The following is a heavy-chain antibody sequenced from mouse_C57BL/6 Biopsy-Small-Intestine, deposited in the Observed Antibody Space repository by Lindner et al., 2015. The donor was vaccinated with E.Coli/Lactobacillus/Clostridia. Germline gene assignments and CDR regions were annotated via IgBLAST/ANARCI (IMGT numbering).Heavy chain of an antibody. Sequence: VQLQESGAELVRPGASVKLSCTASGFNIKDDYMHWVKQRPEQGLEWIGWIDPENGDTEYASKFQGKATITADTSSNTAYLQLSSLTSEDTAVYYCTTGAYGSSYYFDYWGQGTTLTVSS. J-gene: IGHJ2*01. CDR3: TTGAYGSSYYFDY. V-gene: IGHV14-4*01. CDR1: GFNIKDDY. CDR2: IDPENGDT. D-gene: IGHD1-1*01.